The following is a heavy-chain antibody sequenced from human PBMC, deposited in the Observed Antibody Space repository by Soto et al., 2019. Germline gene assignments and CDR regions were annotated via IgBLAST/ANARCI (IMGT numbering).Heavy chain of an antibody. CDR3: ARRVSGYDILTGYSYHDAFDI. V-gene: IGHV1-18*01. CDR2: ISAYNGNT. J-gene: IGHJ3*02. CDR1: GYTFTSYG. Sequence: QVQLVQSGAEVKKPGASVKVSCKASGYTFTSYGISWVRQAPGQGLEWMGWISAYNGNTNYAQKPQGRVTMTAHPSTSTAYMELGSLRSDDTAVYYCARRVSGYDILTGYSYHDAFDIWGQGTMVTVSS. D-gene: IGHD3-9*01.